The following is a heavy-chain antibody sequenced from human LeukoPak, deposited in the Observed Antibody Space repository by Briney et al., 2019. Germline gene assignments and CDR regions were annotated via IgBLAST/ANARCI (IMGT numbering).Heavy chain of an antibody. CDR3: ARDRGKRVGTSMVGFP. D-gene: IGHD5-18*01. Sequence: GGSLRLSCAASGFTFNSYAMSWVRQAPGKGLEWVSAISGSGGSTYYADSVKGRFTISRDNSKNTLFLQMNSLRAEDTAVYYCARDRGKRVGTSMVGFPWGQGTLVTVSS. CDR2: ISGSGGST. V-gene: IGHV3-23*01. J-gene: IGHJ5*02. CDR1: GFTFNSYA.